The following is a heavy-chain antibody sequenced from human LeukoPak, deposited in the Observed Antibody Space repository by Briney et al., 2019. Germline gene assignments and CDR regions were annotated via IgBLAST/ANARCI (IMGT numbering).Heavy chain of an antibody. CDR3: ATTGVAYGMHV. V-gene: IGHV3-11*03. J-gene: IGHJ6*02. D-gene: IGHD7-27*01. CDR2: ISSSSAST. Sequence: GGSLRLSCAASGFTFSDYYMSWIRQTPGKGLEWVSDISSSSASTNYADSVKGRFTISRDNAKNSLHLQMNSLRAEDTAVYYCATTGVAYGMHVWGQGTTVTVSS. CDR1: GFTFSDYY.